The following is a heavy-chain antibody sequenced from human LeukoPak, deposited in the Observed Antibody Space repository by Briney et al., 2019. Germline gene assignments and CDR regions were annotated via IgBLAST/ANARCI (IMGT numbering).Heavy chain of an antibody. D-gene: IGHD6-6*01. CDR3: ASDSVYSSSHDY. CDR2: INAGNGNT. CDR1: GYTFTTYV. V-gene: IGHV1-3*01. Sequence: GASVKVSCKASGYTFTTYVMHWVRQAPGQRLEWMGWINAGNGNTKYSQKFQGRVTMTRDTSTSTVYMELSSLRSEDTAVYYCASDSVYSSSHDYWGQGTLVTVSS. J-gene: IGHJ4*02.